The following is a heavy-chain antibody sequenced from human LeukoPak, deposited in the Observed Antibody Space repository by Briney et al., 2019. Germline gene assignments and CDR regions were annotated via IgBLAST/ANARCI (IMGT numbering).Heavy chain of an antibody. CDR3: ARSDYDILTGLLFY. D-gene: IGHD3-9*01. J-gene: IGHJ4*02. V-gene: IGHV1-18*01. Sequence: ASVKVSCKASGYTFTSYGISWVRQAPGQGLEWMGWISAYNGNTNYAQKLQGRVTMTTDTSTSTAYMELRSLGSDGTAVYYCARSDYDILTGLLFYWGQGTLVTVSS. CDR1: GYTFTSYG. CDR2: ISAYNGNT.